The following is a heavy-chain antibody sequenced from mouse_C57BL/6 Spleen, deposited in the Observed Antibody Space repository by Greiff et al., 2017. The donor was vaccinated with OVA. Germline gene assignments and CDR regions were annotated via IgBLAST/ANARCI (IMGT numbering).Heavy chain of an antibody. CDR2: ISGGGGNT. D-gene: IGHD2-4*01. CDR3: ARHQDYDAFDY. J-gene: IGHJ2*01. Sequence: EVQGVESGGGLVKPGGSLKLSCAASGFTFSSYTMSWVRQTPEKRLEWVATISGGGGNTYYPDSVKGRFTISRDNAKNTLYLQLSSLRSEDTALYYCARHQDYDAFDYWGQDTTLTVSS. V-gene: IGHV5-9*01. CDR1: GFTFSSYT.